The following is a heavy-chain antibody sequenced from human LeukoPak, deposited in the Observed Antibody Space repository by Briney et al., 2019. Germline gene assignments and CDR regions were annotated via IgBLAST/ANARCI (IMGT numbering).Heavy chain of an antibody. J-gene: IGHJ5*02. CDR3: ARERTDYSNLNWFDP. D-gene: IGHD4-11*01. CDR2: IYTSGST. CDR1: GGSISSYY. Sequence: SETLSLTCTVFGGSISSYYWSWIRQPAGKGLEWIGRIYTSGSTNYNPSLKSRVTMSVDTSKNQFPLKLSSVTAADTAVYYCARERTDYSNLNWFDPWGQGTLVTVSS. V-gene: IGHV4-4*07.